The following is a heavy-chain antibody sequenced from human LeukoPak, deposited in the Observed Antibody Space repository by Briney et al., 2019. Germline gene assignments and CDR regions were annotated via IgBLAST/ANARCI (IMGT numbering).Heavy chain of an antibody. CDR1: GFTFSSYG. V-gene: IGHV3-30*18. D-gene: IGHD3-10*01. CDR2: ISFDGSNQ. Sequence: GGSLRLSCAASGFTFSSYGMHWVRQAPGKGLEWVGVISFDGSNQYYADSVKGRFTISRDNSKNMPYLQMNSLRAEDTAVYYCAKELAVRGTNDYWGQGTLVTVSS. CDR3: AKELAVRGTNDY. J-gene: IGHJ4*02.